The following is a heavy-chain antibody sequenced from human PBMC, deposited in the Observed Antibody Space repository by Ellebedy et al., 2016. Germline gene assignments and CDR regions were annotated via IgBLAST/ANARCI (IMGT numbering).Heavy chain of an antibody. J-gene: IGHJ6*03. CDR3: ARGYPDYSNYPSYMDV. CDR1: GYTFTGYY. D-gene: IGHD4-11*01. Sequence: ASVKVSCXASGYTFTGYYMHWVRQDPGQGLEWMGWINPNSGGTNYAQKFQGRVTMTRDTSISTAYMELSRLRSDDTAVYYCARGYPDYSNYPSYMDVWGKGTTVTVSS. CDR2: INPNSGGT. V-gene: IGHV1-2*02.